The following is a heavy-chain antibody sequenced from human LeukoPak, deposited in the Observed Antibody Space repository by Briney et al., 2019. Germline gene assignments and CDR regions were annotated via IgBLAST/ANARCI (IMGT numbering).Heavy chain of an antibody. J-gene: IGHJ3*02. CDR3: ARDDGYCSSTSCYERAFDI. CDR2: IYSGGST. Sequence: GGSLRLSCAASGFTVSSNYMSWVRQAPGKGLEWVSVIYSGGSTYYADSVKGRFTISRDNSKNTLYLQMNSLRAECTAVYYCARDDGYCSSTSCYERAFDIWGQGTMVTVSS. D-gene: IGHD2-2*03. CDR1: GFTVSSNY. V-gene: IGHV3-66*01.